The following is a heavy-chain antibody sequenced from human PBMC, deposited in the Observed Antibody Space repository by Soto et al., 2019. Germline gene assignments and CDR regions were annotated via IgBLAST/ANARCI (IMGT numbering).Heavy chain of an antibody. CDR2: ISAYNGNT. J-gene: IGHJ6*02. CDR3: AREWVDPAICGMDV. CDR1: GGSLSNYG. D-gene: IGHD5-18*01. V-gene: IGHV1-18*01. Sequence: GASVKVYCKASGGSLSNYGISWVRQAPGQGLEWMGWISAYNGNTNYAQKLQGRVTMTTDTSTSTAYMELRSLRSDDTAVYYCAREWVDPAICGMDVWGQGTTVTSP.